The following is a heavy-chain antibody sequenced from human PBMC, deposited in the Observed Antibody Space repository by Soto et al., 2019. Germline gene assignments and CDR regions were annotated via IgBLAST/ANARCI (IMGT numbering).Heavy chain of an antibody. V-gene: IGHV3-30-3*01. Sequence: QVQLVESGGGVVQPGRSLRLSCAASGFTFRSYAMHWVRQAPGKGLEWVAVISYDGNNKYYADSGKGRFTISRDNSKNTLELQMNSLRAEDTAVYYGAREPPRADHNNRVATNGYWGQGTLVTVSS. CDR2: ISYDGNNK. CDR3: AREPPRADHNNRVATNGY. J-gene: IGHJ4*02. CDR1: GFTFRSYA. D-gene: IGHD5-12*01.